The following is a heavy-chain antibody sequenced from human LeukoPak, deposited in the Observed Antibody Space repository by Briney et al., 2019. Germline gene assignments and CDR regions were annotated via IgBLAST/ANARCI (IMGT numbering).Heavy chain of an antibody. Sequence: SVKVSCKASGGTFSSYAISWVRQAPGQGLEWMGGIIPIFGTANYAQKFQGRVTITADESTSTAYMELSSLRSEDTAVYCCARSRRITIFGVVIPRGWFDPWGQGTLVTVSS. D-gene: IGHD3-3*01. J-gene: IGHJ5*02. CDR1: GGTFSSYA. V-gene: IGHV1-69*01. CDR2: IIPIFGTA. CDR3: ARSRRITIFGVVIPRGWFDP.